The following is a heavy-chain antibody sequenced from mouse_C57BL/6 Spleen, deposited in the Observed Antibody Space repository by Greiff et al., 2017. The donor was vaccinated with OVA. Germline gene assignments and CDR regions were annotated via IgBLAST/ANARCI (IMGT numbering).Heavy chain of an antibody. CDR3: ARTYSNFAWFAY. J-gene: IGHJ3*01. Sequence: QVQLQQPGAELVRPGSSVKLSCKASGYTFTSYWMHWVKQRPKQGLEWIGNIDPSDSETHYNQKFKDKATLTVDKSSSTAYMQLSSLTSEDSAVYYCARTYSNFAWFAYWGQGTLVTVSA. D-gene: IGHD2-5*01. CDR1: GYTFTSYW. CDR2: IDPSDSET. V-gene: IGHV1-52*01.